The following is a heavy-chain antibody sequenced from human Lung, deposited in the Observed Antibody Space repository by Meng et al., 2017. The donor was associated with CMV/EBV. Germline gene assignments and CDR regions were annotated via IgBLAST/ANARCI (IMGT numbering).Heavy chain of an antibody. V-gene: IGHV3-74*03. D-gene: IGHD1-26*01. J-gene: IGHJ4*02. CDR3: VRGVAESLGWEMGY. Sequence: EVQLXXXXXGLVXPXXXLRLXXXVSGFTLRRYWMHWVRQAPGKGLEWVSRIDSDGRDITYADSVRGRFTISRDDAKNTLYLQMNSLRVEDTAVHYCVRGVAESLGWEMGYWGQGTLVTVSS. CDR2: IDSDGRDI. CDR1: GFTLRRYW.